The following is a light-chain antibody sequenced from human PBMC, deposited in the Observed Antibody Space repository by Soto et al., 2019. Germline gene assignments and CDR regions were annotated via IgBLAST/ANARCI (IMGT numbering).Light chain of an antibody. J-gene: IGKJ2*01. V-gene: IGKV4-1*01. CDR3: QQYYSTPPYT. CDR2: WAS. Sequence: IVMTQSPDSLAVSLGERATINCKSSQSVLYSSNNKNYLAWYRQKPGQPPKLLIYWASIRESGVPDRISGSGSGTDFTPTLSSLQAEDVAIYYCQQYYSTPPYTFGQGTKLEIK. CDR1: QSVLYSSNNKNY.